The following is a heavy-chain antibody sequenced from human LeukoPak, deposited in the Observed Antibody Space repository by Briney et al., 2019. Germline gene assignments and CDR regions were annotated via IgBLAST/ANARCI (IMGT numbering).Heavy chain of an antibody. Sequence: GGSLRLSCVASGFTFSSYAMSWVRQAPGKGLEWVSAITYSGGDTYHADSVKGRLTISRDNSKNTLYLQMNSLRPDDTALYYCAKGSSSSRPYYFDYWGHGIQVTVSS. CDR1: GFTFSSYA. CDR2: ITYSGGDT. CDR3: AKGSSSSRPYYFDY. J-gene: IGHJ4*01. V-gene: IGHV3-23*01. D-gene: IGHD6-6*01.